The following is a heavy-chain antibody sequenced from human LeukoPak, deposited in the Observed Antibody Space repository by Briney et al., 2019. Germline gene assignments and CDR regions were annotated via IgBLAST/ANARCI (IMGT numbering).Heavy chain of an antibody. Sequence: PGGSLRLSCAASGFTFSRFWISWVRQAPGMGLEWVANIKQDGSEKYYVDSVKGRFTISRDNAKNSLYPQMNSLRGEDTAVFYCARVSCTNGVCYGFDYWGQGTLVTVSS. D-gene: IGHD2-8*01. CDR3: ARVSCTNGVCYGFDY. CDR1: GFTFSRFW. CDR2: IKQDGSEK. J-gene: IGHJ4*02. V-gene: IGHV3-7*01.